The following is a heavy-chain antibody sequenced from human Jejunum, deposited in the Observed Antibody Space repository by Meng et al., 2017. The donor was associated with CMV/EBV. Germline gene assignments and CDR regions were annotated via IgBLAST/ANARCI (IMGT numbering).Heavy chain of an antibody. D-gene: IGHD3-22*01. Sequence: SISPTPSSWAWLRPPPGKGLEWIGTISYTGRPYSNPSLESRVTISVDTSKNQFSVKLSFVAASDTALYYCARHTDDGNAWPDVFDQWGQGTLVTVSS. V-gene: IGHV4-39*01. CDR1: SISPTPSS. J-gene: IGHJ4*02. CDR2: ISYTGRP. CDR3: ARHTDDGNAWPDVFDQ.